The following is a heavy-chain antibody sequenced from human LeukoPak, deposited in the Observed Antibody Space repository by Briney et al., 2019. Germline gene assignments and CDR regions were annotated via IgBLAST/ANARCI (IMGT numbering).Heavy chain of an antibody. D-gene: IGHD3-3*01. V-gene: IGHV1-18*01. CDR3: ARGNFWNCCDY. CDR2: ISINSGDT. J-gene: IGHJ4*02. Sequence: ASVKVSCKASGYIFNNNAITWVRQAPGQGFEWMGWISINSGDTDYAEKLQGRVKMTRDTSTNTAYMDLKSLRSDDTAIYFCARGNFWNCCDYWGEGTLVTVSS. CDR1: GYIFNNNA.